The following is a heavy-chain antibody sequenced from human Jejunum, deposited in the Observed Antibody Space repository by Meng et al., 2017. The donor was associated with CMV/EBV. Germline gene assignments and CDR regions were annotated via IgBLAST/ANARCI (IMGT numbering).Heavy chain of an antibody. D-gene: IGHD5-24*01. CDR3: AKRWLQSYLDS. Sequence: LSCAASGFTFSDYSLSWVRQAPGKGLEWISSISRLETTSYADSVKGRFTISRDNTKNSLFLQMDSLRVEDTAVYFCAKRWLQSYLDSWGQGTLVTVSS. CDR1: GFTFSDYS. V-gene: IGHV3-69-1*01. J-gene: IGHJ4*02. CDR2: ISRLETT.